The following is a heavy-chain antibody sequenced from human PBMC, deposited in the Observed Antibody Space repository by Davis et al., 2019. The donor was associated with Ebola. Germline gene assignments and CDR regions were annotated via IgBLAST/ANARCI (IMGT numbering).Heavy chain of an antibody. CDR1: GFTFTNYA. Sequence: PGGSLRLSCAASGFTFTNYAMSWVRQAPGKGLEWVSGISGSGDNTHYADSVKGRFTISRDNSKNTLYLEMNSLRAEDTAVYYCAKNSVTTITPMVYWGQGTLVTVSS. CDR2: ISGSGDNT. D-gene: IGHD4-17*01. CDR3: AKNSVTTITPMVY. V-gene: IGHV3-23*01. J-gene: IGHJ4*02.